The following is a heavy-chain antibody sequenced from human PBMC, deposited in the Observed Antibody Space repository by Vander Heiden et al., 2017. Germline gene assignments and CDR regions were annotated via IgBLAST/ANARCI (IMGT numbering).Heavy chain of an antibody. Sequence: EVQLVESGGGLVQPGGSLRLSCAASGFTFSSYWMHWVRQAPGKGLVWVSRIHSDGSSTNDADSVKGRFTVARDNAENTLYLQMNSLRDEDTAVYYCGRAESGSRNAMDVWGQGTPVTVSS. CDR2: IHSDGSST. V-gene: IGHV3-74*01. J-gene: IGHJ6*02. CDR1: GFTFSSYW. D-gene: IGHD3-10*01. CDR3: GRAESGSRNAMDV.